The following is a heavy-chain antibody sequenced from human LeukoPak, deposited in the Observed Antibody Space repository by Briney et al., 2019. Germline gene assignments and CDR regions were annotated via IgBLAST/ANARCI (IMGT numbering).Heavy chain of an antibody. V-gene: IGHV3-23*01. D-gene: IGHD3-3*01. CDR1: GLTFSSYA. CDR3: ARGRPYPEWYENDFDY. CDR2: ITGSGDWA. J-gene: IGHJ4*02. Sequence: GGSLRLSCAASGLTFSSYAMMWLRQAPGQGLEWVSAITGSGDWALYADSVKGRFTISRDNSKNTLYLQMSSLRAEDTAVYYCARGRPYPEWYENDFDYWGQGTLVTVSS.